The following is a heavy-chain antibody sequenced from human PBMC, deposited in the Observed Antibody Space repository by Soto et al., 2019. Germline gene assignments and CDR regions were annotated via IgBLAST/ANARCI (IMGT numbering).Heavy chain of an antibody. J-gene: IGHJ4*02. Sequence: XXSLKISCKGSVYSFTSYWIGWVRQMPGXGLEWMGIIYXGDSDXRYSTYFQGQXXISADKSXXNAYLQWSSLKASETAMYYCARLPEGGQGYFDYWGQGTLVTVSS. D-gene: IGHD3-16*01. CDR3: ARLPEGGQGYFDY. CDR2: IYXGDSDX. CDR1: VYSFTSYW. V-gene: IGHV5-51*01.